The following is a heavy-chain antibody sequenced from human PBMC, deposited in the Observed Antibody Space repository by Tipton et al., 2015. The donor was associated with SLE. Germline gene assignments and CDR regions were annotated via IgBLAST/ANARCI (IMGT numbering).Heavy chain of an antibody. V-gene: IGHV4-39*07. CDR1: GGSISSSSYY. Sequence: GLVKPSETLSLTCTVSGGSISSSSYYWGWIRQPPGKGLEWIGSIYYSGSTYYNPSLKSRVTISVDTSKNQFSLKLSSVTAADTAVYYCARFADSSSWTAYAFDIWGQGTMVTVSS. CDR2: IYYSGST. D-gene: IGHD6-13*01. CDR3: ARFADSSSWTAYAFDI. J-gene: IGHJ3*02.